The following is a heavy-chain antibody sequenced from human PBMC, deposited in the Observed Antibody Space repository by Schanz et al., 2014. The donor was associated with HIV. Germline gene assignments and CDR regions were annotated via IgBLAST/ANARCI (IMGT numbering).Heavy chain of an antibody. D-gene: IGHD6-6*01. CDR3: AKGWRGYSISSWVDY. CDR1: GFTVSSSY. Sequence: EVQLVESGGGLIQPGGSLRLSCAASGFTVSSSYMSWVRQAPGKGLEWVSSISERGGRTYYADSVKGRFTISRDNSKNTLYLQMNSLRADDTAVYYCAKGWRGYSISSWVDYWGQGSLVTVSS. V-gene: IGHV3-66*03. J-gene: IGHJ4*02. CDR2: SERGGRT.